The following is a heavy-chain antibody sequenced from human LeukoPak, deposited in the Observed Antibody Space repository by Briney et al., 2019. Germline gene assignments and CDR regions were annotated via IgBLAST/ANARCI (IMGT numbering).Heavy chain of an antibody. CDR1: GFTFSSYE. CDR2: ISSSGSTI. Sequence: GGSLRLSCAASGFTFSSYEMNWVRQAPGKGLEWVSYISSSGSTIYYADSVKGRFTISRDNAKNSLYLQMNSLRAEDTAVYYCARVGRMDYGSGSYFDYWGQGTLVTVSS. V-gene: IGHV3-48*03. J-gene: IGHJ4*02. D-gene: IGHD3-10*01. CDR3: ARVGRMDYGSGSYFDY.